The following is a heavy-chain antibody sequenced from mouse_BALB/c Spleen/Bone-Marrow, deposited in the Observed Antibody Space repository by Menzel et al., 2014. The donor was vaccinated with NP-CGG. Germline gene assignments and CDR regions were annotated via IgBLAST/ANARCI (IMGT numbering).Heavy chain of an antibody. D-gene: IGHD1-2*01. Sequence: EVKLMESGGGLVQPGGSLKLSCAASGFDFSRYWMTWVRPAPGKGLEWIGEINPDSSTINYTPSLKDKFIISRGNAKNTLYQQMSKVRSEDTALYYCAKNYYYGYVADWGQGTLVTVFA. V-gene: IGHV4-1*02. CDR1: GFDFSRYW. CDR3: AKNYYYGYVAD. CDR2: INPDSSTI. J-gene: IGHJ3*01.